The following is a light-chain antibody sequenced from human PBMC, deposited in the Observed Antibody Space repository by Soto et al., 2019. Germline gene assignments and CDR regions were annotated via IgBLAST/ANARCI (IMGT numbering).Light chain of an antibody. V-gene: IGKV3-15*01. J-gene: IGKJ4*01. CDR3: QQYNTWPPIT. Sequence: EIVMTQSPATLSVSPGERATLSCRASQSVSSNLAWYQQKPGQAPRLLIYGASTRATGIPARFSGSGSGTEFTLTISSLPSEDFAVYCGQQYNTWPPITFGGGTKVEIK. CDR1: QSVSSN. CDR2: GAS.